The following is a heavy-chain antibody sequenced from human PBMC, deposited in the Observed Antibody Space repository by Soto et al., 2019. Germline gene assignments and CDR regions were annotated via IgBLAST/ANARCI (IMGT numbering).Heavy chain of an antibody. D-gene: IGHD4-17*01. V-gene: IGHV3-23*01. CDR3: AKDAGAGDGVWRAHA. Sequence: EVQLLESGGGLVQPGGSLRLSCAASGFTFSSYDMIWIRQVPGQGLEWVSGMYGSGRGIHYADSVKGRFTISRDNSAYAVYLQLHNLRVEDTAVYYGAKDAGAGDGVWRAHAWGRVTAVTVSS. CDR1: GFTFSSYD. J-gene: IGHJ5*02. CDR2: MYGSGRGI.